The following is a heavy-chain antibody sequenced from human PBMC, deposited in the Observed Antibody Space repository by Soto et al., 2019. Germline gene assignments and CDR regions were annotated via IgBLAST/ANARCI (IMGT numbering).Heavy chain of an antibody. Sequence: GGSLRLSCAASGFTFSSYGMHWVRQAPGKGLEWVAVIWYDGSNKYYADSVKGRFTISRDNSKNTLYLQMNSLGAEDTAVYYCAREWKDTWQWLQKYHGVFDYWGQGTLVTVSS. V-gene: IGHV3-33*01. CDR3: AREWKDTWQWLQKYHGVFDY. CDR2: IWYDGSNK. D-gene: IGHD6-19*01. CDR1: GFTFSSYG. J-gene: IGHJ4*02.